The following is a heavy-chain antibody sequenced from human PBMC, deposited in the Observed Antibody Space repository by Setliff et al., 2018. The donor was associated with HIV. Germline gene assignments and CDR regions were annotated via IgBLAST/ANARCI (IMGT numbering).Heavy chain of an antibody. J-gene: IGHJ4*02. D-gene: IGHD3-9*01. CDR1: GFNFNDYS. Sequence: GGSLRLSCVASGFNFNDYSMHWVRQTPGKTLEWVSLISWDSGRADYAVSVRGRFTISRDNSKNSLYLQMQSLRPEDTALYYCAKGTMNHDFLTGYSPFDSWGQGTQVTVSS. V-gene: IGHV3-43D*03. CDR2: ISWDSGRA. CDR3: AKGTMNHDFLTGYSPFDS.